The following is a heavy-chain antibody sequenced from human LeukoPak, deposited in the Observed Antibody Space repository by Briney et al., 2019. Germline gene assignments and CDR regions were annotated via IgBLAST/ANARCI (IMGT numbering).Heavy chain of an antibody. Sequence: SETLSLSCTVSGGSLTSTSHYWDWVRQPPGKGLEWLGSIYSSGSTYYNPSLKSRVTISVDTSKNQFSLKLSSVTAADTAVYYCARDFHGDYGVGSGISWFDPWGQGTLVTVSS. D-gene: IGHD4-17*01. CDR2: IYSSGST. CDR1: GGSLTSTSHY. V-gene: IGHV4-39*07. CDR3: ARDFHGDYGVGSGISWFDP. J-gene: IGHJ5*02.